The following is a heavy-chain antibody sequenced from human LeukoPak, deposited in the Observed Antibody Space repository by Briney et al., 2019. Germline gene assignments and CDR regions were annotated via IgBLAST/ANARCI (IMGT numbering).Heavy chain of an antibody. V-gene: IGHV4-59*01. CDR3: ARENRGQTYGSLLDY. D-gene: IGHD4-17*01. CDR2: IYYSGST. CDR1: GGSISSYY. J-gene: IGHJ4*02. Sequence: PSETLSLTCTVSGGSISSYYWSWIRQPPGKGLEWIGYIYYSGSTNYNPSLKSRVTISVDTSKNQFSLKLSSVTAADTAVYYCARENRGQTYGSLLDYWGQGTLVTVSS.